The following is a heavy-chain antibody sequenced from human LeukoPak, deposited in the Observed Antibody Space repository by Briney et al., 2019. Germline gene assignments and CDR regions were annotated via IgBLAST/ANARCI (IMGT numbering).Heavy chain of an antibody. CDR1: GESITSAYY. CDR2: VYYSGSA. CDR3: ARQTMIVVVITEGDAFDS. V-gene: IGHV4-38-2*01. Sequence: PSETLSLTCAVSGESITSAYYWGWIRQPPGKGLEWIASVYYSGSAYYNSSLKSRVTISVDTSKNQFSLKLSSVTAADTAVYYCARQTMIVVVITEGDAFDSWGQGTMVTVSS. J-gene: IGHJ3*02. D-gene: IGHD3-22*01.